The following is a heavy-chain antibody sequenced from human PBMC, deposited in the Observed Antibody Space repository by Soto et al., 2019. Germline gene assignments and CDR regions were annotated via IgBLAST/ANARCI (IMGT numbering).Heavy chain of an antibody. CDR3: AREATTGTNIGGFDP. CDR1: GGSISSYY. D-gene: IGHD1-7*01. CDR2: IYYSGST. V-gene: IGHV4-59*01. Sequence: SETLSLTCTVSGGSISSYYWSWIRQPPGKGLEWIGYIYYSGSTNYNPSLKSRVTISVDTSKNQFSLKLSSVTAADTAVYYCAREATTGTNIGGFDPWGQGTLVTVSS. J-gene: IGHJ5*02.